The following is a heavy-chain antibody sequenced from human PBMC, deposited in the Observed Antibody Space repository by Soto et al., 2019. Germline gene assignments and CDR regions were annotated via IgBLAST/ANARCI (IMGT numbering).Heavy chain of an antibody. Sequence: QEQLVQSGGGVVHPGTSLRLSCTASRFTFSDYAVHWVRQAPGKGLEWVAVISYDGSDKKYADSVKERFTISRDNSNNILYVQMTNVKPEDSGIYYCATLIAYSSRYGMDVWGQGTTVTVAS. CDR1: RFTFSDYA. V-gene: IGHV3-30*01. CDR2: ISYDGSDK. D-gene: IGHD3-16*01. CDR3: ATLIAYSSRYGMDV. J-gene: IGHJ6*02.